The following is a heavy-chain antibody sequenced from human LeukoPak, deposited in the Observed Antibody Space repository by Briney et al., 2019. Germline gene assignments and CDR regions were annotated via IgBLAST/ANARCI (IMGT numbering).Heavy chain of an antibody. D-gene: IGHD3-9*01. V-gene: IGHV3-7*01. CDR2: IKQDGSEK. CDR1: GFTFSSYT. Sequence: GGSLRLSCAASGFTFSSYTMSWVRQAPGKGLEWVANIKQDGSEKYYVDSVKGRFTISRDNAKNSLYLQMNSLRAEDTAVYYCARDGDILTGYHRKYFDYWGQGTLVTVSS. J-gene: IGHJ4*02. CDR3: ARDGDILTGYHRKYFDY.